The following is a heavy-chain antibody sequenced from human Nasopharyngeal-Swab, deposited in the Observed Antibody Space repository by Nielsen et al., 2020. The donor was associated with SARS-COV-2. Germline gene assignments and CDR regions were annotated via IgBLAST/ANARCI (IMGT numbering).Heavy chain of an antibody. D-gene: IGHD7-27*01. CDR3: ARAVTGIGGYFDY. CDR1: GYTFTGYY. V-gene: IGHV1-2*04. J-gene: IGHJ4*02. Sequence: ASVKVSCKASGYTFTGYYMHWVRQAPGQGLEWMGWINPNSGGTNYAQKFQGWVTMTRGTSTSTVYMELSSLRSEDTAVYYCARAVTGIGGYFDYWGQGTLVTVSS. CDR2: INPNSGGT.